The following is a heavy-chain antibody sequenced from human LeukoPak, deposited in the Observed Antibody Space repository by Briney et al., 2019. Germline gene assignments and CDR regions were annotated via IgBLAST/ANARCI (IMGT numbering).Heavy chain of an antibody. V-gene: IGHV4-34*01. J-gene: IGHJ3*02. Sequence: SETLSLTCAVYGGSFSGYYWSWIRQPPGKGLEWIGEINHSGSTNYNPSLKSRVTISVDTSKNQFSLKLSSVTAADTAMYYCARWEEGDAFDIWGQGTVVTVSS. CDR3: ARWEEGDAFDI. D-gene: IGHD1-26*01. CDR1: GGSFSGYY. CDR2: INHSGST.